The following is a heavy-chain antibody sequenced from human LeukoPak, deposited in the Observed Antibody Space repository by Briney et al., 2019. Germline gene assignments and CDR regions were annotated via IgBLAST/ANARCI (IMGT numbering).Heavy chain of an antibody. V-gene: IGHV3-23*01. D-gene: IGHD5-12*01. CDR3: AKEISGYSGYDPFDY. CDR1: GFTFSSYA. Sequence: GGSLRLSCAASGFTFSSYAMSWVRQAPGKGLEWVSAISGSGGSTYYADSVKGQFTISRDNSKNTLYLQMNSLRAEDTAVYYCAKEISGYSGYDPFDYWGQGTLVTVSS. CDR2: ISGSGGST. J-gene: IGHJ4*02.